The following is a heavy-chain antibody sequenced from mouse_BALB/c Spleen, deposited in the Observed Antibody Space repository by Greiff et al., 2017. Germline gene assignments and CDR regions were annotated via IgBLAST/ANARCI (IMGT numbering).Heavy chain of an antibody. J-gene: IGHJ3*01. CDR2: ISSGSSTI. V-gene: IGHV5-17*02. CDR3: ARKGLGYGSSNSFAY. Sequence: EVQLQQSGGGLVQPGGSRKLSCAASGFTFSSFGMHWVRQAPEKGLEWVAYISSGSSTIYYADTVKGRFTISRDNPKNTLFLQMTSLRSEDTAMYYCARKGLGYGSSNSFAYWGQGTLVTVSA. D-gene: IGHD1-1*01. CDR1: GFTFSSFG.